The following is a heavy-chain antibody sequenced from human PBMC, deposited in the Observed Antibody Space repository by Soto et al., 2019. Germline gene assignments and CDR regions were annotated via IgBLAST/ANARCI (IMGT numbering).Heavy chain of an antibody. Sequence: QVQLEQSGAEVKTPGASVKVSCKTSGYTFTGHHIHWVRQAPGQGLEWMGWINPISGGTKYREKFQGRVSIARNKSSSTAYMELSSLTSDDSAVYYCAKDGRHCSGGSCPQGHWGQGTLVTVPS. J-gene: IGHJ4*02. D-gene: IGHD2-15*01. CDR1: GYTFTGHH. CDR3: AKDGRHCSGGSCPQGH. CDR2: INPISGGT. V-gene: IGHV1-2*02.